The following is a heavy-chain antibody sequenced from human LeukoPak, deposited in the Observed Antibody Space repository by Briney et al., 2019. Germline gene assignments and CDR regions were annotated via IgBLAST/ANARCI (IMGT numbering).Heavy chain of an antibody. CDR3: ASRACSGGSCYPLNY. V-gene: IGHV1-2*02. J-gene: IGHJ4*02. Sequence: GSVKVSCTASGYTFTGYYMHWVRQAPGQGLEWMGWINPNSGGTNYAQKFQGRVTMTRDTSISTAYMELSRLRSDDTAVYYCASRACSGGSCYPLNYWGQGTLVTVSS. D-gene: IGHD2-15*01. CDR2: INPNSGGT. CDR1: GYTFTGYY.